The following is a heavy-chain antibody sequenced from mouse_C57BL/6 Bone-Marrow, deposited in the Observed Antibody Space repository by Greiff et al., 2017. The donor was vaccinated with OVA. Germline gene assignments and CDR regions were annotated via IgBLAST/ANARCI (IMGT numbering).Heavy chain of an antibody. J-gene: IGHJ2*01. D-gene: IGHD1-1*01. Sequence: QVQLQQPGAELVKPGASVKMSCKASGYTFTSYWITWVKQRPGQGLEWIGDIYPGSGSTNYNEKLKSKATLTVDTSSSTAYMQLSSLTSEDSAVYYGARGYYGSSDHIDYWGQGTTLTVSS. V-gene: IGHV1-55*01. CDR1: GYTFTSYW. CDR2: IYPGSGST. CDR3: ARGYYGSSDHIDY.